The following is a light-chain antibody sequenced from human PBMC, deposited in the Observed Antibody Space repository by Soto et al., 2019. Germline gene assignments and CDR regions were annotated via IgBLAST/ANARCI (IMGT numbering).Light chain of an antibody. J-gene: IGKJ2*01. CDR3: HQYNTWPYT. CDR2: AVS. Sequence: EIVMTQAPATLSVSPGERVTLSCRASQSVSSNLAWYQQNPGQAPRLLICAVSARATGIPARFSGSGSGTEFTLTISSLQSDDFALYFCHQYNTWPYTFGQGTKLEIK. CDR1: QSVSSN. V-gene: IGKV3-15*01.